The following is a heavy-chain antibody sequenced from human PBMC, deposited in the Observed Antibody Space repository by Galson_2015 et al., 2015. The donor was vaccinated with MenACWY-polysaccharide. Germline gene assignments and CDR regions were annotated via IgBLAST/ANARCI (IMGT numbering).Heavy chain of an antibody. CDR1: GFTFSSYA. J-gene: IGHJ6*02. CDR2: ISNSGSET. D-gene: IGHD3-3*01. CDR3: AKDFHNYGMDV. V-gene: IGHV3-21*01. Sequence: SLRLSCAASGFTFSSYAMSWVRQAPGKGLEWVSSISNSGSETQYTASVRGRFTISRDIAKNSLFLQMNSLGVEDTAIYYCAKDFHNYGMDVWGHGTTVIVSS.